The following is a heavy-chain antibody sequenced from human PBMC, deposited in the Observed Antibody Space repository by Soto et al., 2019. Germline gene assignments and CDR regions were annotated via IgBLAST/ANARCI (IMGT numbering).Heavy chain of an antibody. Sequence: GESLKISCXGSGYNFTIYWIGWVRQMPGKGLEWMGIIYPGDSDTRYSPSFQGQVTISADKSISTAYLQWSSLKASDTAMYYCARLGWLRSGPFDYWGQGTLVTVSS. D-gene: IGHD5-12*01. CDR3: ARLGWLRSGPFDY. CDR2: IYPGDSDT. CDR1: GYNFTIYW. V-gene: IGHV5-51*01. J-gene: IGHJ4*02.